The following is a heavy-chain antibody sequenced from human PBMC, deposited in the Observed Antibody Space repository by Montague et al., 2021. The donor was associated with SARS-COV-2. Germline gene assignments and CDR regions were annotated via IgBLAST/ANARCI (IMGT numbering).Heavy chain of an antibody. CDR2: ISYDGSNK. D-gene: IGHD3-9*01. CDR1: GFPFSSYA. CDR3: ARDDYDILTGPFDY. Sequence: SLRLSFAASGFPFSSYAMHWVRQAPGKGLEWVAAISYDGSNKYYADSVKGRFTISRDNSKNTLYVQMNSLRAEDTAVYYCARDDYDILTGPFDYWGQGTLVTVSS. J-gene: IGHJ4*02. V-gene: IGHV3-30*04.